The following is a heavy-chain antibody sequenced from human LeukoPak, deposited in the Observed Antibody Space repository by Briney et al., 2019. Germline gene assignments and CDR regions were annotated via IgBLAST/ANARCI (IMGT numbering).Heavy chain of an antibody. CDR2: IYYSGST. CDR1: GGSISSYY. Sequence: PSETLSLTCTVSGGSISSYYWSWIRQPPGKGLEWIGYIYYSGSTNYNPSLKSRVTISLDTSKNQFSLKLSSVTAADTAVYYCASVSSGTYAYGMDVWGQGTTVTVSS. V-gene: IGHV4-59*01. D-gene: IGHD1-26*01. J-gene: IGHJ6*02. CDR3: ASVSSGTYAYGMDV.